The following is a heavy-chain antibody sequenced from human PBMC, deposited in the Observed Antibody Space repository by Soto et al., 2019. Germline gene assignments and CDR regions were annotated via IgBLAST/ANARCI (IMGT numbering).Heavy chain of an antibody. Sequence: GGSLRLSCAASGFTFSSYGMHWVRQAPGKGLEWVAVISYDGSNKYYADSVKGRFTISRDNSKNTLYLQMNSLRAEDTAVYYCAKWGYGGYYGMDVWGQGTTVTVSS. CDR3: AKWGYGGYYGMDV. CDR1: GFTFSSYG. J-gene: IGHJ6*02. CDR2: ISYDGSNK. V-gene: IGHV3-30*18. D-gene: IGHD4-17*01.